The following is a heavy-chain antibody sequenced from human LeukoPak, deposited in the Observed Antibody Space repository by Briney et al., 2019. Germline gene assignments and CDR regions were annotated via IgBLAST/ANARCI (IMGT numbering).Heavy chain of an antibody. CDR1: GFTFTIYG. D-gene: IGHD6-13*01. CDR2: LSGRSDSI. CDR3: ARDMRGSSFDY. J-gene: IGHJ4*02. Sequence: GESLRLSCAASGFTFTIYGMNWLRQAPGKGLEWVSYLSGRSDSIYYAESVKGRFTISRDNARNSLYLQMNSLRDEDTAVYYCARDMRGSSFDYWGQGTLVTVSS. V-gene: IGHV3-48*02.